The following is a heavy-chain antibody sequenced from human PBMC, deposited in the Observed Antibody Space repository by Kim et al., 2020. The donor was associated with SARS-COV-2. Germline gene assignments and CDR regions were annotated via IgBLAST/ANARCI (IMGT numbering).Heavy chain of an antibody. CDR1: GGTFSSYA. Sequence: SVKVSCKASGGTFSSYAISWVRQAPGQGLEWMGGIIPIFGTANYAQKFQGRVTITADESTSTAYMELSSLRSEDTAVYYCARDWSGSYAPYYGMDVWGQGTTVTVSS. CDR2: IIPIFGTA. J-gene: IGHJ6*02. CDR3: ARDWSGSYAPYYGMDV. V-gene: IGHV1-69*13. D-gene: IGHD1-26*01.